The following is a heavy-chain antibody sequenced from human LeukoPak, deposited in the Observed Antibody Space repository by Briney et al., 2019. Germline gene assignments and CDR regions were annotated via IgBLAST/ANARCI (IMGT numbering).Heavy chain of an antibody. V-gene: IGHV1-18*01. CDR3: ARDGASTDDY. CDR1: GYTFSNFG. CDR2: ISGNNDNP. J-gene: IGHJ4*02. Sequence: ASVKVSCKASGYTFSNFGINWVRQAPGQGLEWIAWISGNNDNPNYGQKFQGRFTVTTDSSASTAYMELRNLRSDDTAVYYCARDGASTDDYWGQGTLVTVSS. D-gene: IGHD2-2*01.